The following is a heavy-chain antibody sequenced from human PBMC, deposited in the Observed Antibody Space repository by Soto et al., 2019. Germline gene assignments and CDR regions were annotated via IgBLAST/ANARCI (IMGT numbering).Heavy chain of an antibody. CDR1: GFTFSSYA. V-gene: IGHV3-23*01. CDR3: ARNYGGNSEDDY. D-gene: IGHD4-17*01. CDR2: ISGSGGST. J-gene: IGHJ4*02. Sequence: EVQLLESGGGLVQPGGSLRLSCAASGFTFSSYAMSWVRQAPGKGLEWVSAISGSGGSTYYADSVKGRFTISRDNSKSTLYLQMNSLRAAATAVYYCARNYGGNSEDDYWGQGTLVTVSS.